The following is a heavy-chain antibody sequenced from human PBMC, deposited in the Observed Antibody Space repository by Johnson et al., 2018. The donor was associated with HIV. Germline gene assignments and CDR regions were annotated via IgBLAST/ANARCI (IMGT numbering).Heavy chain of an antibody. CDR2: IYSGGST. CDR1: GFTVSSNY. D-gene: IGHD5-24*01. CDR3: AKDAQAGPIRRDGYNGASAFDI. Sequence: VQLVESGGGLIQPGGSLRLSCAASGFTVSSNYMSWVRQAPGKGLEWVSVIYSGGSTYYADSVKGRFTISRDNSKNTLYLQMNSLRAEDTAVYYCAKDAQAGPIRRDGYNGASAFDIWGQGTMVTVSS. J-gene: IGHJ3*02. V-gene: IGHV3-53*01.